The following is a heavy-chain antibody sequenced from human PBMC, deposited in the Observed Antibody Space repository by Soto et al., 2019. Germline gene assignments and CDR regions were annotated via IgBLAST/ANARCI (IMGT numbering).Heavy chain of an antibody. CDR2: IYWDDDK. D-gene: IGHD2-15*01. CDR1: GFSLSTSGVG. V-gene: IGHV2-5*02. Sequence: QITLKESGPTLVKPTQTLTLTCTFSGFSLSTSGVGVGWIRQPPGKALEWLALIYWDDDKRYSPSLKSRLTITKDTSKNQVVLTVTNMDPVDTATYYCAHRGYCSGGSCYFLFDYWGQGTLVTVSS. CDR3: AHRGYCSGGSCYFLFDY. J-gene: IGHJ4*02.